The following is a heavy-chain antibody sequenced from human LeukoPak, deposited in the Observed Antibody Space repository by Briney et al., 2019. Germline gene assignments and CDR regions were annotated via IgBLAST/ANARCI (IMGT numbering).Heavy chain of an antibody. Sequence: GGSLRLSCAASGLTFNSYSMNWVRQAPGKGLEWVSSISSSSGYIYYADSVKGRFTISRDNAKNSLFLQMNSLRAEDTAVYYCARDQYDTWSRRGNFDSWGQGTLVIVSS. CDR2: ISSSSGYI. V-gene: IGHV3-21*01. CDR3: ARDQYDTWSRRGNFDS. CDR1: GLTFNSYS. J-gene: IGHJ4*02. D-gene: IGHD3-3*01.